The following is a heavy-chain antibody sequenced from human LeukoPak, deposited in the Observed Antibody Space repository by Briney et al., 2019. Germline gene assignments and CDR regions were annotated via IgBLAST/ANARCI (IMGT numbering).Heavy chain of an antibody. CDR2: IYYSGST. D-gene: IGHD3-3*01. CDR3: ARVGDFWSGYSRGPNYMDV. CDR1: GGSISSYY. Sequence: SETLSLTCTVSGGSISSYYWSWIRQPPGKGLEWIGYIYYSGSTNYNPSLKSRVTISVDTSKNQFSLKLSSVTAADTAVYYCARVGDFWSGYSRGPNYMDVWGKGTTVTVSS. J-gene: IGHJ6*03. V-gene: IGHV4-59*01.